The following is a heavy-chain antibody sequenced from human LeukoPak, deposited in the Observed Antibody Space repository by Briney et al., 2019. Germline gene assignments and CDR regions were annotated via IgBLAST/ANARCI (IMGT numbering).Heavy chain of an antibody. D-gene: IGHD5-24*01. J-gene: IGHJ4*02. Sequence: PSETLSLTCAVYGGSFSGYYWSWIRQPPGKGLEWIGEINHSGSANYNPSLKSRVTISVDTSKNQFSLKLSSVTAADTAVYYCATHPMATIPYYFDYWGQGTLVTVSS. V-gene: IGHV4-34*01. CDR1: GGSFSGYY. CDR2: INHSGSA. CDR3: ATHPMATIPYYFDY.